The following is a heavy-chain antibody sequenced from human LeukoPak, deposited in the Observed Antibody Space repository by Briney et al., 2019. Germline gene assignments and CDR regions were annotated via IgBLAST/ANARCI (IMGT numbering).Heavy chain of an antibody. D-gene: IGHD3-22*01. V-gene: IGHV3-23*01. CDR2: ISGSGGST. CDR3: AKDSYDSSGYPDY. Sequence: GGTLRLSCAASGFTFSSFGMSWVRQAPGKGLEWVSAISGSGGSTYYADSVKGRFTISRDNSKNTLYLQMNSLRAEDTAVYYCAKDSYDSSGYPDYWGQGTLVTVSS. J-gene: IGHJ4*02. CDR1: GFTFSSFG.